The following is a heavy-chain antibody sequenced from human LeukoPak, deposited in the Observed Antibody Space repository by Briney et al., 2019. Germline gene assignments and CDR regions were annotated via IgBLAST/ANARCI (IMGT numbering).Heavy chain of an antibody. J-gene: IGHJ4*02. CDR3: ARGVRDYDSSGYWYYFDY. V-gene: IGHV1-69*04. D-gene: IGHD3-22*01. CDR2: IIPILGIA. Sequence: ASVKVSCKASRYTFTSYDINWVRQAPGQGLEWMGRIIPILGIANYAQKFQGRVTITADKSTSTAYMELSSLRSEDTAVYYCARGVRDYDSSGYWYYFDYWGQGTLVTVSS. CDR1: RYTFTSYD.